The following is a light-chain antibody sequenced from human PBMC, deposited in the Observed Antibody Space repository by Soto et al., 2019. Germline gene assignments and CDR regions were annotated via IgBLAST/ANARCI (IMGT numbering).Light chain of an antibody. CDR3: QQYNNWLRT. Sequence: EIVMTQSPATLSVSPGERATLSCRASQSVSSNLAWYQQKPGQAPRLLIYGASTRATGIPARSSGSGSGTDFTLTISSLQSEDFAVYYCQQYNNWLRTFGQGTKVEIK. CDR2: GAS. CDR1: QSVSSN. V-gene: IGKV3-15*01. J-gene: IGKJ1*01.